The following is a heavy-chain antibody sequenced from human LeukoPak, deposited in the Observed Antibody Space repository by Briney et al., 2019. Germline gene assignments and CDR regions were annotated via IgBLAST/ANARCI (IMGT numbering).Heavy chain of an antibody. CDR1: GYTLTELS. D-gene: IGHD3-22*01. J-gene: IGHJ4*02. CDR3: ARGGPYYYDSSGYPLDY. Sequence: ASVKVSCKVSGYTLTELSMHWVRQAPGKGLEWMGGFDPEDGETIYAQKFQGRVTMTEDTSTDTAYMELSSLRSEDTAVYYCARGGPYYYDSSGYPLDYWGQGTLVTVSS. CDR2: FDPEDGET. V-gene: IGHV1-24*01.